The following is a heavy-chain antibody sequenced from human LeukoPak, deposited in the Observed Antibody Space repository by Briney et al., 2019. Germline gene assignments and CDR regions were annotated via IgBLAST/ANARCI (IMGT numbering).Heavy chain of an antibody. CDR1: GGSISSYY. D-gene: IGHD2-15*01. J-gene: IGHJ5*02. CDR3: AXXXXXSGHYYGPLXS. V-gene: IGHV4-59*01. Sequence: SETLSLTCTVSGGSISSYYWSWIRQPPGKGLEWIGYIYYSGSTNYNPSLTSRVTISVDTSKNQFSLKLSSVTAAATAVYYCAXXXXXSGHYYGPLXSWGXGTLVXXSS. CDR2: IYYSGST.